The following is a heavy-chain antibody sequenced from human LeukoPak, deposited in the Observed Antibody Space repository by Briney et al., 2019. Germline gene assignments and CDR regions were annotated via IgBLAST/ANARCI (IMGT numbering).Heavy chain of an antibody. Sequence: GGSLRLSCAASGFTFSTYTLSWVRQAPGKGLEWVSAVNGGGNTWYAGSVKGRFTISRDNAKNSLYLQMNSLRAEDTALYYCGKDTNPGGMDVWGQGTTVIVSS. CDR3: GKDTNPGGMDV. D-gene: IGHD1-14*01. V-gene: IGHV3-23*01. CDR1: GFTFSTYT. J-gene: IGHJ6*02. CDR2: VNGGGNT.